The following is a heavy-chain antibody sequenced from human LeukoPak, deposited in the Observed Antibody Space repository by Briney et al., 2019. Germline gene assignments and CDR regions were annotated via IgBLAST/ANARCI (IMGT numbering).Heavy chain of an antibody. D-gene: IGHD5-24*01. CDR3: ARDYKYAFDN. J-gene: IGHJ4*02. Sequence: GGSLRLSCAASGFTFSDYSMNWVRQAPGKGLEGISYIGIDSGNTNYADSGKVRFTISGDKAKNSLYLQMNSLRVEDTAVYYCARDYKYAFDNWGQGTLVTVSS. CDR1: GFTFSDYS. CDR2: IGIDSGNT. V-gene: IGHV3-48*01.